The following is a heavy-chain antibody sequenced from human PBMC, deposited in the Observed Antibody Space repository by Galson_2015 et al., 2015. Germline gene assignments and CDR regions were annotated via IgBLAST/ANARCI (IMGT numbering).Heavy chain of an antibody. CDR2: ISYDGSNK. CDR3: ARPRYCSSTSCSRGGFDY. D-gene: IGHD2-2*01. Sequence: SLRLSCAASGFTFSSYAMHWVRQAPGKELEWVAVISYDGSNKYYADSVKGRFTISRDNSKNTLYLQMNSLRAEDTAVYYCARPRYCSSTSCSRGGFDYWGQGTLVTVSS. V-gene: IGHV3-30*01. CDR1: GFTFSSYA. J-gene: IGHJ4*02.